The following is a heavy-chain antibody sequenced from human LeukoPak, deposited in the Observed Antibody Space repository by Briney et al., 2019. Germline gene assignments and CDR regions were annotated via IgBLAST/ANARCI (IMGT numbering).Heavy chain of an antibody. V-gene: IGHV4-59*01. CDR1: GGSISSYY. J-gene: IGHJ6*02. CDR2: IYYSGST. Sequence: KPSETLSLTYTVSGGSISSYYWSWIRQPPGKGLEWIGYIYYSGSTNYNPSLKSRVTISVDTSKNQFSLKLSSVTAADTAVYYCARDGRINGMDVWGQGTTVTVSS. CDR3: ARDGRINGMDV. D-gene: IGHD1-14*01.